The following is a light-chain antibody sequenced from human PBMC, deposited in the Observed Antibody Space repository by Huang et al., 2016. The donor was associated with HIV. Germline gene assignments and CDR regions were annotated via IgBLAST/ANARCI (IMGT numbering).Light chain of an antibody. CDR3: HQYYTSPRVT. Sequence: DVRLTQSPSSLSASVGDRVTITCRASQDIANSLSWYQQKPGRAPKLLIYAASTLQIAVPSRFGGSGSGTDFALTITNLQPEDFATYSCHQYYTSPRVTFGPGTKVAI. J-gene: IGKJ3*01. CDR1: QDIANS. CDR2: AAS. V-gene: IGKV1-39*01.